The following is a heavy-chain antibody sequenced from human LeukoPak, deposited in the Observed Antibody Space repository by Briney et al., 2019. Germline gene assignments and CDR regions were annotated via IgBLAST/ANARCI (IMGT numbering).Heavy chain of an antibody. CDR2: IYTTGKT. V-gene: IGHV4-4*07. D-gene: IGHD3-16*01. CDR3: ARHGYTASHYFLDF. J-gene: IGHJ4*02. Sequence: PSETLSLTCTVTSVSINSYYVGWVRQPAGRGLKWIGRIYTTGKTDYNPSLKSRLTMSEDTSKRQFALNMTSVTAADTGIYFCARHGYTASHYFLDFWSQGKLVTVSS. CDR1: SVSINSYY.